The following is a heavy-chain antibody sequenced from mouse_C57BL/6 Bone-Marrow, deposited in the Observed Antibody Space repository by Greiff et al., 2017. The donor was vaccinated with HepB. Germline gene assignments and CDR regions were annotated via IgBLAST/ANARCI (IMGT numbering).Heavy chain of an antibody. CDR2: IRNKANGYTT. CDR3: ARYEAYYYGSPWYFDV. D-gene: IGHD1-1*01. CDR1: GFTFTDYY. Sequence: EVKVVESGGGLVQPGGSLSLSCAASGFTFTDYYMSWVRQPPGKALEWLGFIRNKANGYTTEYSASVKGRFTISRDNSQSILYLQMNALRAEDSATYYCARYEAYYYGSPWYFDVWGTGTTVTVSS. V-gene: IGHV7-3*01. J-gene: IGHJ1*03.